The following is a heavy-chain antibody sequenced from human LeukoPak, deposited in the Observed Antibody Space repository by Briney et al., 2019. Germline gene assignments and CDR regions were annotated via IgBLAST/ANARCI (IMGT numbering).Heavy chain of an antibody. D-gene: IGHD6-13*01. CDR2: INHSGST. Sequence: PSETLSLTCTVSGGSVYTSDYYWGWVRQPPGKGPEWIGEINHSGSTNYNPSLKSRVTISVDTSKNQFSLKLSSVTAADTAVYYCARAMGSSYLDYWGQGTLVTVSS. CDR3: ARAMGSSYLDY. CDR1: GGSVYTSDYY. J-gene: IGHJ4*02. V-gene: IGHV4-34*01.